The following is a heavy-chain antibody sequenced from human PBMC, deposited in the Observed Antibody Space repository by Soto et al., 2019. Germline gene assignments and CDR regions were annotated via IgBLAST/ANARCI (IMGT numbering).Heavy chain of an antibody. Sequence: ASVKVSCKASGGSFSNYVITWVRQAPGQGLEWMGGIIPLFGTANYAQKFQGRVTITADESTSTAYMELSSLRSEDTAVYYCARPTTGGFWSGAPGYWGQGALIT. D-gene: IGHD3-3*01. CDR1: GGSFSNYV. CDR3: ARPTTGGFWSGAPGY. J-gene: IGHJ4*02. V-gene: IGHV1-69*13. CDR2: IIPLFGTA.